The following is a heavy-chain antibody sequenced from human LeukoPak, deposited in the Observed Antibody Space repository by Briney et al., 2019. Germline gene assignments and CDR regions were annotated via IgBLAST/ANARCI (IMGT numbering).Heavy chain of an antibody. D-gene: IGHD3-22*01. CDR2: ISGSGDNT. CDR3: AKGSYYDSSGSFYFDY. Sequence: GGSLRLSCAASGFTFSCYAMSWVRQAPGKGLEWVSGISGSGDNTYYADSVKGRFTISRDNSKNTLYVQVNSLGTEDTAAYYCAKGSYYDSSGSFYFDYWGQGTLVTVSS. V-gene: IGHV3-23*01. J-gene: IGHJ4*02. CDR1: GFTFSCYA.